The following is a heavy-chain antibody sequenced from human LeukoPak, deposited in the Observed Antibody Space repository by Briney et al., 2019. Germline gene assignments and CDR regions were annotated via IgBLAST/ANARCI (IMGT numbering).Heavy chain of an antibody. CDR1: GFTFSSYA. D-gene: IGHD6-19*01. V-gene: IGHV3-23*01. J-gene: IGHJ4*02. Sequence: GGSLRLSCAASGFTFSSYAMSWVRQAPGKGLEWVSAISGSGGSTYYADSVKGRFTISRDNSKNTLYLQMNSLRAEDTAVCYCAKVRIAVAGTRDQWGYWGQGTLVTVSS. CDR2: ISGSGGST. CDR3: AKVRIAVAGTRDQWGY.